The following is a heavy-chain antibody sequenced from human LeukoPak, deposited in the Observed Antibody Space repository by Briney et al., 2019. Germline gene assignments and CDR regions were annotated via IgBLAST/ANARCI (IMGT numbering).Heavy chain of an antibody. CDR1: EFTVGSFG. V-gene: IGHV3-30*02. D-gene: IGHD4-17*01. CDR2: IRHHGWNE. J-gene: IGHJ4*02. CDR3: AKDRRDYGDYGVDY. Sequence: GGSLRLSCETSEFTVGSFGKDCFRQAPSKGMEWVAFIRHHGWNESYADSVKGRFTISRDNSKHTLYLQMNSLRVEDTAVYSCAKDRRDYGDYGVDYWGQGTLVTVSS.